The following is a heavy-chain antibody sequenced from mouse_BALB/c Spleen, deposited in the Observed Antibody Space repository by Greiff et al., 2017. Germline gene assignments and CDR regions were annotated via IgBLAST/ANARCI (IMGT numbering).Heavy chain of an antibody. J-gene: IGHJ4*01. CDR1: GFPLTGYG. Sequence: QVQLKESGPGLVASSQSLSITCTVSGFPLTGYGVNWVRQPPGKGLEWLGMIWGDGSTDYNSALKSRLSISKDNSKNQVFLKMNSLQTDETARYNCARRGLRAMDYWGKGTSVTVSS. CDR3: ARRGLRAMDY. CDR2: IWGDGST. V-gene: IGHV2-6-7*01. D-gene: IGHD2-4*01.